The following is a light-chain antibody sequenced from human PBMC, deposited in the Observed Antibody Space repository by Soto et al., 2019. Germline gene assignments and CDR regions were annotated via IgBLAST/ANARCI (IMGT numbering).Light chain of an antibody. J-gene: IGKJ4*01. CDR2: GAS. CDR3: QQYGNSPRVT. CDR1: QSVTSSY. V-gene: IGKV3-20*01. Sequence: EFVLTQSPGTLSLSPGERATLSCRASQSVTSSYLAWYQQKPGQAPRLLIYGASSRATGIPDRFSGSGSGTDFTLTISRLEPEDFAVYYCQQYGNSPRVTFGGGTKVEIK.